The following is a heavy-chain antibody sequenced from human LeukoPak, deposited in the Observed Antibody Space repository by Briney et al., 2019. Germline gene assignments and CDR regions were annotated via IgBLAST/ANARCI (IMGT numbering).Heavy chain of an antibody. V-gene: IGHV3-30*02. D-gene: IGHD3-10*01. Sequence: SGGSLRLSRAASGFTVSSNYMSWVRQAPGKGLEWVAFIRYDGSNKYYADSVKGRFTISRDNSKNTLYLQMNSLRAEDTAVYYCAKDYYGPGSSFDYWGQGTLVTVSS. CDR3: AKDYYGPGSSFDY. CDR2: IRYDGSNK. J-gene: IGHJ4*02. CDR1: GFTVSSNY.